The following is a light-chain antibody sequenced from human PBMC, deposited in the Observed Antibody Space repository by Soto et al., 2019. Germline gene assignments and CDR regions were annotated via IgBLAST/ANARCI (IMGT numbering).Light chain of an antibody. CDR2: DAS. V-gene: IGKV3-11*01. J-gene: IGKJ5*01. Sequence: IGLTQSPATLSLTKGERATLSCRASQSVSNYLAWYQQKPGQAPRLLIYDASNRATGIPARFSGSGSGTDFTLTVTSLEPEDFAVYYCQQRSSSIPFGQGTRPE. CDR3: QQRSSSIP. CDR1: QSVSNY.